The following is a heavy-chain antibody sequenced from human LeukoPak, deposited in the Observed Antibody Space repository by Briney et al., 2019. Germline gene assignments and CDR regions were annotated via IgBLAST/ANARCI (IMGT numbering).Heavy chain of an antibody. D-gene: IGHD5-18*01. Sequence: ASVKVSCKASGYTFTSYDINWVRQATGQGLEWMGWMNPNSGNTGYAQKFQGRITMTRNTSISTAYMELSSLKSEVTAVYYCARGLGRTAMVTRGGVRFDYWGQGTLVTVSS. V-gene: IGHV1-8*01. CDR3: ARGLGRTAMVTRGGVRFDY. CDR2: MNPNSGNT. CDR1: GYTFTSYD. J-gene: IGHJ4*02.